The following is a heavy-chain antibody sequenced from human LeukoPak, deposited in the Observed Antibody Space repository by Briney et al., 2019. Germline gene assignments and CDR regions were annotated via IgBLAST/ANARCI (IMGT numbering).Heavy chain of an antibody. D-gene: IGHD3-22*01. J-gene: IGHJ4*02. CDR3: AREEGGYYDTSSYYWVY. Sequence: GGSLRLSCAASGFTFSHYAMHWLRQAPGKGLEWVAIGWYDGGNKYYADAVKGRFTISRDNSKNTLYLQMDSLRAEDTAVYFCAREEGGYYDTSSYYWVYGGQGTLVTVSS. V-gene: IGHV3-33*01. CDR2: GWYDGGNK. CDR1: GFTFSHYA.